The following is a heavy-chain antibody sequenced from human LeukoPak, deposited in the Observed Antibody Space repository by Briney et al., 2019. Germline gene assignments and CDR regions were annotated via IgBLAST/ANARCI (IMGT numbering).Heavy chain of an antibody. V-gene: IGHV3-48*01. J-gene: IGHJ4*02. CDR2: ISSSSSTI. CDR3: AKRSSAMCFDY. Sequence: PGGSLRLSCAASGFIFSSYHMNWVRQAPGKGLEWVSYISSSSSTIHYADSVKGRFTISRDNSKNTLYLQINGLRAEDTAVYYCAKRSSAMCFDYWGQGTLVTVSS. CDR1: GFIFSSYH. D-gene: IGHD3-16*01.